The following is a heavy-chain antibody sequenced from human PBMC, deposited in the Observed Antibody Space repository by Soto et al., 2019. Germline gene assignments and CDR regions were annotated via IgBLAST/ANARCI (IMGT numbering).Heavy chain of an antibody. V-gene: IGHV1-18*01. D-gene: IGHD4-17*01. J-gene: IGHJ4*02. CDR3: AREQGYGDPDY. CDR2: ISAYNGNT. Sequence: QVQLVQSGAEVKKPGASVKVSCKASGYTFTSYGISWVRQAPGQGLEWMGWISAYNGNTNYAQKLQGRVTKTKDTSTSTADMELRSLRSDDTAVYSCAREQGYGDPDYWGQGALGTVSS. CDR1: GYTFTSYG.